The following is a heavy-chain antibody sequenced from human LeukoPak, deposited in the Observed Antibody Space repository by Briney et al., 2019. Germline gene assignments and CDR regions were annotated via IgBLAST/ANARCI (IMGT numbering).Heavy chain of an antibody. Sequence: ASVKVSCKASGYTFTGYHMHWVRQAPGQGLDWMGWINPNSGDTRYSQKFQGRVTMTSDTSINTAYMEVSGLRSDDTAVYFCARDNERSRTESLFDYWGQGTLVTVSS. CDR2: INPNSGDT. D-gene: IGHD1-14*01. CDR1: GYTFTGYH. CDR3: ARDNERSRTESLFDY. J-gene: IGHJ4*02. V-gene: IGHV1-2*02.